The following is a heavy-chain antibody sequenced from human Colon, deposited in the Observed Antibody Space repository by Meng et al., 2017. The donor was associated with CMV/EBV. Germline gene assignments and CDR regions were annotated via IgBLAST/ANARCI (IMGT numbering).Heavy chain of an antibody. Sequence: GGSLRLSCRGSGFTFSTYAMSWVRQAPGKGLEWVSSISGGGGSSYYADPVRGRFTISRDNSENTFYLQLDGLRAEDTATYYCAKDRYYDFWTGYYNAFDYWGQGTLVTVSS. CDR2: ISGGGGSS. D-gene: IGHD3-3*01. CDR1: GFTFSTYA. V-gene: IGHV3-23*01. J-gene: IGHJ4*02. CDR3: AKDRYYDFWTGYYNAFDY.